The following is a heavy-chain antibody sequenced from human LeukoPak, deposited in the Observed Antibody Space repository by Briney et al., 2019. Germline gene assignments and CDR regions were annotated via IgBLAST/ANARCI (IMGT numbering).Heavy chain of an antibody. J-gene: IGHJ6*03. CDR3: GRQRPIAAAVYYSYYMDV. Sequence: GGSLRLSCAASGFTFSHYNMNWVRQAPGKGLEWVSSISASTGHIYYADSVKGRFTMSRDNAKNSLYLQMSSLRAEDTAVYYCGRQRPIAAAVYYSYYMDVWGKGTTVTVSS. D-gene: IGHD6-13*01. V-gene: IGHV3-21*01. CDR2: ISASTGHI. CDR1: GFTFSHYN.